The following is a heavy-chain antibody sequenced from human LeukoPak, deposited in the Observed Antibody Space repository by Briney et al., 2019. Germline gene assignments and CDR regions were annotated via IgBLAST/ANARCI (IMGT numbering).Heavy chain of an antibody. CDR3: ASGPLWFGGIGDAFDI. CDR2: IWYDGSNK. CDR1: GFIFSSYG. D-gene: IGHD3-10*01. J-gene: IGHJ3*02. V-gene: IGHV3-33*01. Sequence: PGGSLRLSCAASGFIFSSYGMHWVRQAPGKGLEWVAVIWYDGSNKYYADSVKGRFTISRDNSKNTLYLQMNSLRAEDTAVYYCASGPLWFGGIGDAFDIWGQGTMVTVSS.